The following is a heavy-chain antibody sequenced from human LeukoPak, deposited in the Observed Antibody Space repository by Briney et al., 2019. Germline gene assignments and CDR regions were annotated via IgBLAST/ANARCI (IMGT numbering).Heavy chain of an antibody. V-gene: IGHV2-5*01. D-gene: IGHD2-2*01. CDR3: AHAQLLYYNYGMDV. Sequence: SGPTLVKPTQTLTLTCNFSGFSLSTSGGGVGWIRQPPRKAVERLALIYWNDDKRYSPSLKSRLTITKDTSKNQVVLTMTSMDPVDTATYYCAHAQLLYYNYGMDVWGQGTTVTVSS. CDR2: IYWNDDK. J-gene: IGHJ6*02. CDR1: GFSLSTSGGG.